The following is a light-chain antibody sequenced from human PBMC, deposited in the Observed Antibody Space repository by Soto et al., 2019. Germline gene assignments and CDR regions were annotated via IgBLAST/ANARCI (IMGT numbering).Light chain of an antibody. J-gene: IGKJ1*01. CDR3: QQYYTTPVT. V-gene: IGKV4-1*01. Sequence: DIVMTQSPDSLAVSLGERATINCKSSQTVLHGSNYLAWYQQKPGQPPKLLIYWASTRKSGVPDRFSGSVSGTAFTHTSTSLQPEDVAVYYCQQYYTTPVTFGQGTKVEIK. CDR1: QTVLHGSNY. CDR2: WAS.